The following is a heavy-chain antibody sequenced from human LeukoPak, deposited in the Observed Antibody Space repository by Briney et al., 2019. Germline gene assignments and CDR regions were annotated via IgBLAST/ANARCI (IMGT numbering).Heavy chain of an antibody. D-gene: IGHD3-22*01. Sequence: GGSLRLSCAASGFTLSSYWMHWVRQAPGKGLVWVSRINSDGSSTSYADSVKGRFTISRDNAKNTLYLQMNSLRAEDTAVYYCASRYYYDSSGRDYWGQGTLVTVSS. V-gene: IGHV3-74*01. J-gene: IGHJ4*02. CDR1: GFTLSSYW. CDR3: ASRYYYDSSGRDY. CDR2: INSDGSST.